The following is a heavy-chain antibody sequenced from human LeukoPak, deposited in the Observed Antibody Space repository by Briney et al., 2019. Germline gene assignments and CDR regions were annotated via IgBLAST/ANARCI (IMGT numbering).Heavy chain of an antibody. CDR2: INHSGST. V-gene: IGHV4-34*01. Sequence: PSETLSLTCAVYGGSFSGYYWSWIRQPPGKGLEWIGEINHSGSTNYNPSLKSRVTISVDTSKNQFSLKLSSVTAADTAVYYCARGRTATYTPIDYWGQGTLVTASS. J-gene: IGHJ4*02. CDR3: ARGRTATYTPIDY. CDR1: GGSFSGYY. D-gene: IGHD2-21*02.